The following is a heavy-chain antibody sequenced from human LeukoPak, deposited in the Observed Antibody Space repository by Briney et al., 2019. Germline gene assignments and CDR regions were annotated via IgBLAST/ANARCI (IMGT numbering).Heavy chain of an antibody. CDR3: AKDRGTAMALDY. CDR1: GFTFSSYG. CDR2: ISYDGSNK. D-gene: IGHD5-18*01. Sequence: GGSLRLSCAASGFTFSSYGMHWVRQAPGKGLEWVAVISYDGSNKYYADSVKGRFTISRDNSKNTLYLQMNSLGAEDTAVYYCAKDRGTAMALDYWGQGTLVTVSS. J-gene: IGHJ4*02. V-gene: IGHV3-30*18.